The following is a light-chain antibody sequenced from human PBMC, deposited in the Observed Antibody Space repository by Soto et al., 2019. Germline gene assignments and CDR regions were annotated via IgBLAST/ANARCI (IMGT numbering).Light chain of an antibody. CDR3: QQYNSYSWT. V-gene: IGKV1-5*01. CDR1: QGISRW. J-gene: IGKJ1*01. CDR2: DAS. Sequence: DIPMTQSPSTLSASVGDRVTITCRASQGISRWLAWYQQNPGKAPKLLIYDASNLESGVPSRFSGSGSGTEFTLTISSLQPDDFATYYCQQYNSYSWTFGQGTKVEIK.